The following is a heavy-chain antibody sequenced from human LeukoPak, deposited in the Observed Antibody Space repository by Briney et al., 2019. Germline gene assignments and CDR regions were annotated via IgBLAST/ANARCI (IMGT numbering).Heavy chain of an antibody. D-gene: IGHD3-10*01. J-gene: IGHJ4*02. V-gene: IGHV3-30*18. Sequence: GGSLRLSCAASGFTFSSYGMHWVRQAPGKGLEWVAVMSYDGSNKYYADSVKGRFTISRDNSKNTLYLQMNSLRAEDTAVYYCAKDREYYGSGSYLDCWGQGTLVTVSS. CDR3: AKDREYYGSGSYLDC. CDR2: MSYDGSNK. CDR1: GFTFSSYG.